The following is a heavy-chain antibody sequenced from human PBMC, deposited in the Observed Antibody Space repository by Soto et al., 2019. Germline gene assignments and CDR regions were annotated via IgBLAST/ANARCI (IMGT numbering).Heavy chain of an antibody. J-gene: IGHJ4*02. D-gene: IGHD3-3*01. V-gene: IGHV4-31*03. CDR2: IYYSGST. Sequence: SETLSLTCTVSGGSISSGGYYWSWIRQHPGKGLEWIGYIYYSGSTYYNPSLKSRVTISVDTSKNQFSLKLSSVTAADTAVYYCARRTIFGVVLDYWGQGTLVTVSS. CDR1: GGSISSGGYY. CDR3: ARRTIFGVVLDY.